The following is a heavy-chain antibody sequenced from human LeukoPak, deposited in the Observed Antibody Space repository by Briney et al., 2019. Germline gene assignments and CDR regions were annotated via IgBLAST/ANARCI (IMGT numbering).Heavy chain of an antibody. CDR1: GYTFTRYY. Sequence: ASVKVSCKASGYTFTRYYMHGVRQAPGQGLEWMGWINPNSGGTNYAQKFQGRVTMTRDTSISTAYMEMSRLRSDDTAVYYCARWRAVAGPDYWGQGTLVTVSS. J-gene: IGHJ4*02. CDR2: INPNSGGT. V-gene: IGHV1-2*02. CDR3: ARWRAVAGPDY. D-gene: IGHD6-19*01.